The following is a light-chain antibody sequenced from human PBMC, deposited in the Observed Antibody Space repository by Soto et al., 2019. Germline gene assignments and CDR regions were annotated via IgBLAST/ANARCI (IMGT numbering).Light chain of an antibody. V-gene: IGKV1-9*01. CDR2: GAY. CDR1: QGINNY. J-gene: IGKJ1*01. Sequence: IQLTQSPSSLSASXVDRFTIXCLASQGINNYVAWYQXKPXKAPKLLIYGAYTLQSGVPSRFSGSGSGTDFTLTISSLLPEDFATYYCQQSYSTPWTLGQGTKVDIK. CDR3: QQSYSTPWT.